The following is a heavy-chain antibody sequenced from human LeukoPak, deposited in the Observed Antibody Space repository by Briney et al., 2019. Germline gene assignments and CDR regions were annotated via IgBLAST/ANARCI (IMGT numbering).Heavy chain of an antibody. V-gene: IGHV1-69*04. J-gene: IGHJ4*02. CDR1: GGTFSSYA. D-gene: IGHD6-19*01. Sequence: GASVKVSCKASGGTFSSYAISWVRQAPGQGLEWMGRIIPILGIANYAQKFQGRVTITADKSTSTAYMELSSLRSEDTAVYYCARDRFIAVAGTLLNDYWGQGTLVTVSS. CDR2: IIPILGIA. CDR3: ARDRFIAVAGTLLNDY.